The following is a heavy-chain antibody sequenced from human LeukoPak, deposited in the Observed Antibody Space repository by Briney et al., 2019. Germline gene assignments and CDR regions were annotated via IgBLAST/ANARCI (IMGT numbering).Heavy chain of an antibody. CDR1: GYTFTSYD. CDR3: ARAGRRDTAMGD. CDR2: MNPNSGNT. Sequence: GASVKVSCKASGYTFTSYDINWVRQATGQGLEWMGWMNPNSGNTGYAQKFQGRVTMTRNTSISTVYMELSSLRSEDTAVYYCARAGRRDTAMGDGGQGPRATVS. J-gene: IGHJ4*02. D-gene: IGHD5-18*01. V-gene: IGHV1-8*01.